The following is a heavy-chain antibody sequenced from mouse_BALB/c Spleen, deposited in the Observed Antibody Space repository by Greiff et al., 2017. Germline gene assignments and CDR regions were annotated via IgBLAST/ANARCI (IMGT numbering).Heavy chain of an antibody. CDR3: ARGGYYDYDVYYAMDY. Sequence: EVQGVESGPELVKPGASVKMSCKASGYTFTSYVMHWVKQKPGQGLEWIGYINPYNDGTKYNEKFKGKATLTSDKSSSTAYMELSSLTSEDSAVYYCARGGYYDYDVYYAMDYWGQGTSVTVSS. CDR2: INPYNDGT. V-gene: IGHV1-14*01. J-gene: IGHJ4*01. CDR1: GYTFTSYV. D-gene: IGHD2-4*01.